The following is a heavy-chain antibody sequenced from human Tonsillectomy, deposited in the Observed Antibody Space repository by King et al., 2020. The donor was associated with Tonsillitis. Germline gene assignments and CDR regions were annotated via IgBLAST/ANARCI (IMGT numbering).Heavy chain of an antibody. V-gene: IGHV1-46*03. J-gene: IGHJ5*02. CDR1: EYAFTKYY. D-gene: IGHD3-22*01. Sequence: QLVQSGPEVKKPGASVKGSCKTSEYAFTKYYMHWVRQAPGQGLEWMGVINPSDGSTSYTQKFQGRVTMTRDTSTSTVYMELNSLRSEDTAVYYCASGYYYDSSGEAWFDPWGQGTLVTVSS. CDR2: INPSDGST. CDR3: ASGYYYDSSGEAWFDP.